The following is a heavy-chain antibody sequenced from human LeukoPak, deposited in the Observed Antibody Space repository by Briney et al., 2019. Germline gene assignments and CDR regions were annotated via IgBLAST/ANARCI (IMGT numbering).Heavy chain of an antibody. J-gene: IGHJ5*02. Sequence: SETLSLTCTVSGGSISSSSCYWGWIRQPPGKGLEWIGSIYYSGSTYYNPSLKSRVTISVDTSKNQFSLKLSSVTAADAAVYYCARLSSVYDFWSGYPVGLNWFDPWGQGTLVTVSS. CDR1: GGSISSSSCY. CDR3: ARLSSVYDFWSGYPVGLNWFDP. D-gene: IGHD3-3*01. V-gene: IGHV4-39*07. CDR2: IYYSGST.